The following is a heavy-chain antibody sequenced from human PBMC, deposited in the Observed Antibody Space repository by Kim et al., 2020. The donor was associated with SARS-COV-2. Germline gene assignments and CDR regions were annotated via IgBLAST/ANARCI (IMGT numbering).Heavy chain of an antibody. D-gene: IGHD3-3*01. V-gene: IGHV1-69*13. J-gene: IGHJ6*04. CDR2: IIPIFGTA. CDR1: GGTFSSYA. CDR3: ARANYDFWSGYYPRHYYYYGIDA. Sequence: SVKVSCKASGGTFSSYAISWVRQAPGQGLEWMGGIIPIFGTANYAQKFQGRVTITADESTSTAYMELSSLRSEDTAVYYCARANYDFWSGYYPRHYYYYGIDARGKGSTVNVST.